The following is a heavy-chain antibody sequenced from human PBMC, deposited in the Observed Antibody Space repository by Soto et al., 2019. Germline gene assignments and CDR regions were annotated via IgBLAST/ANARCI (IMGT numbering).Heavy chain of an antibody. CDR2: VYHTGDT. V-gene: IGHV4-4*02. CDR3: AREIVTAGGNNYFDP. D-gene: IGHD2-21*02. J-gene: IGHJ5*02. CDR1: GGTVASSHW. Sequence: QVQLQESGPRLVKPSGSLSLTCGVSGGTVASSHWWSWVCQSPGGGLEWIGNVYHTGDTNFNPSLQSRVTISVDKSNNQCSLRLNSLTAADTAVYFCAREIVTAGGNNYFDPWGPGTLVTVSS.